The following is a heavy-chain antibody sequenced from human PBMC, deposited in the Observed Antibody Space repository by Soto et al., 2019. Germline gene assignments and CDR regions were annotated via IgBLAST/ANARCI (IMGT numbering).Heavy chain of an antibody. CDR2: INHSGST. CDR3: PRGASGTRDFDF. D-gene: IGHD1-1*01. CDR1: GGSFSTYY. J-gene: IGHJ4*02. Sequence: QVQVQQWGAGLLKPSETLSITCAVYGGSFSTYYWSWIRQPPGKGLEWIGEINHSGSTNYNPSLKSRVTISGDTSKKQLSLKVSSVTAADTAVYYCPRGASGTRDFDFWGQGTLVTVSP. V-gene: IGHV4-34*01.